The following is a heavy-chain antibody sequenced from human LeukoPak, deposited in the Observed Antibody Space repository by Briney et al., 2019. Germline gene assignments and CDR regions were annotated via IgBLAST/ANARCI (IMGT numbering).Heavy chain of an antibody. CDR2: IYHSGST. CDR1: GYSISSGYY. J-gene: IGHJ3*02. CDR3: ATRANIVVVVAATEGAFDI. D-gene: IGHD2-15*01. V-gene: IGHV4-38-2*02. Sequence: PSETLSLTCTVSGYSISSGYYWGWIRQPPGKGLEWIGSIYHSGSTYYNPSLKSRVTIPVDTSKNQFSLKLSSVTAADTAVYYCATRANIVVVVAATEGAFDIWGQGTMVTVSS.